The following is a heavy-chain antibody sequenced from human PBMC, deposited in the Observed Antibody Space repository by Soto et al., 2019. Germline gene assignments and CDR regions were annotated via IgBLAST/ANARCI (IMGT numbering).Heavy chain of an antibody. CDR2: IYYSGST. CDR3: ARGRGYSYGVAF. Sequence: SETLSLTCTVSGGSISSGDYYWSWIRQPPGKGLEWIGYIYYSGSTYYNPSLKSRVTISVDTSKNQFSLKLSSVTAADTAVYYCARGRGYSYGVAFWGQGTLVTVSS. D-gene: IGHD5-18*01. CDR1: GGSISSGDYY. J-gene: IGHJ4*02. V-gene: IGHV4-30-4*01.